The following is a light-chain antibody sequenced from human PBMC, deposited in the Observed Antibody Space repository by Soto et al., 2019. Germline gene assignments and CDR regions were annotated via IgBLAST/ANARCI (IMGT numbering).Light chain of an antibody. CDR2: DAS. V-gene: IGKV3D-20*02. CDR1: QSVSSSY. CDR3: QQRSNWPPIT. Sequence: EIVMTQSPGTLSLSPGERATLSCRASQSVSSSYLAWYQDKPGQAPRLLIYDASSRATGIPARFSGSGSGTDFTLTISSLEPEDFAVYYCQQRSNWPPITFGQGTRLEIK. J-gene: IGKJ5*01.